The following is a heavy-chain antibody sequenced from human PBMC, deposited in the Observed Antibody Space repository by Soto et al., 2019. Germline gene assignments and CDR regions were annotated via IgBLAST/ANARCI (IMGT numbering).Heavy chain of an antibody. CDR2: ISGSGGST. Sequence: GGSLRLSCAASGFTFSSYAMRWVRQAPGKGLEWVSAISGSGGSTYYADSVKGRFTISRDNSKNTLYLQMNSLRAEDTAVYYCARDPGDYDILTGYHLSGYWGQGTLVTVSS. J-gene: IGHJ4*02. V-gene: IGHV3-23*01. CDR1: GFTFSSYA. D-gene: IGHD3-9*01. CDR3: ARDPGDYDILTGYHLSGY.